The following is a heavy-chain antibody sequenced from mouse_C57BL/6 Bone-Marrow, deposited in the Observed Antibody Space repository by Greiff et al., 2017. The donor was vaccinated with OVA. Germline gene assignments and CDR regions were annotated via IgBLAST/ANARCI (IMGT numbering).Heavy chain of an antibody. J-gene: IGHJ3*01. Sequence: EVQVVESGGDLVKPGGSLKLSCAASGFTFSSYGMSWVRQTPDKRLEWVATISSGGSYTYYPDSVKGRFTISRDNAKNTLYLQMSSLKSEDTAMYYCARQKGIYNWFAYWGQGALVTVSA. V-gene: IGHV5-6*01. CDR2: ISSGGSYT. CDR1: GFTFSSYG. CDR3: ARQKGIYNWFAY.